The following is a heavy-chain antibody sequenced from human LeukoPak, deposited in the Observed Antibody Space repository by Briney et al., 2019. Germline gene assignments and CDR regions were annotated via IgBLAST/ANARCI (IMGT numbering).Heavy chain of an antibody. Sequence: SETLSLTCAVYGGSFSNYYWTWIRQPPGKGLEWIGEINHGGSTNYNPSLKSRVTISVDTSKNQFSLKLSSVTAADTAVYYCARVGMGYDILTGYYPISGVWFDPWGQGTLVTVSS. CDR2: INHGGST. D-gene: IGHD3-9*01. CDR1: GGSFSNYY. J-gene: IGHJ5*02. CDR3: ARVGMGYDILTGYYPISGVWFDP. V-gene: IGHV4-34*01.